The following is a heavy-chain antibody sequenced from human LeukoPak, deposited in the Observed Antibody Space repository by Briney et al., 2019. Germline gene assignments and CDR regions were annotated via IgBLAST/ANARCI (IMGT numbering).Heavy chain of an antibody. D-gene: IGHD3-9*01. J-gene: IGHJ3*02. CDR1: GFPFSSYT. V-gene: IGHV3-21*06. Sequence: TGGSLRLSCAASGFPFSSYTMNWVRQAPGKGLEWVSSISSSSSYIYYADSVKGRFTISRDNAKNSLYLQMNSLRAEDTAVYYCARDTYDILTGYYKWAFDIWGQGTMVTVSS. CDR2: ISSSSSYI. CDR3: ARDTYDILTGYYKWAFDI.